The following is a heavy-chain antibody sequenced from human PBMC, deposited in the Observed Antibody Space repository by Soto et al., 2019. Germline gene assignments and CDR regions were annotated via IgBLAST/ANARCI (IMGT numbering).Heavy chain of an antibody. J-gene: IGHJ4*02. D-gene: IGHD3-22*01. Sequence: PGGSLRLSCAASGFTFSSYWMSWVRQAPGKGLEWVANIKQDGSEKYYVDSVKGRFTISRDNAKNSLYLQMNSLRAEDTAVYYCASDHYYYDSTGMALDYWGQGTLVTVSS. CDR1: GFTFSSYW. CDR3: ASDHYYYDSTGMALDY. V-gene: IGHV3-7*04. CDR2: IKQDGSEK.